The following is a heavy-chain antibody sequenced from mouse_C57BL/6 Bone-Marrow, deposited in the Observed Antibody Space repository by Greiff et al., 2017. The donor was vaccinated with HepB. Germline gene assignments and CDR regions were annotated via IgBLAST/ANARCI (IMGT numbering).Heavy chain of an antibody. Sequence: EVQLQQSGPVLVKPGASVKMSCKASGYTFTDYYMNWVKQSHGKSLEWIGVINPYNGGTSYNQKFKGKATLTVDKSSSTAYMELNSLTSEDSAVYYCARGGATIVTTGFDYWGKGTTLTVSS. D-gene: IGHD2-5*01. V-gene: IGHV1-19*01. CDR1: GYTFTDYY. CDR2: INPYNGGT. J-gene: IGHJ2*01. CDR3: ARGGATIVTTGFDY.